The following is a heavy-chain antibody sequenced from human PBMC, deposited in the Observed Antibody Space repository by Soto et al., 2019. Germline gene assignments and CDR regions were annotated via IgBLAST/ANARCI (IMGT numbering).Heavy chain of an antibody. CDR1: GYTFTNYY. D-gene: IGHD3-10*01. J-gene: IGHJ4*02. CDR3: ARAGPDLATIRRFDY. Sequence: ASVKVSCKASGYTFTNYYRHWVGQAPGEGSEGMGVIHYSGATPTSAHNFHGPVPMTSATSTSTVYVELSSLTSEDTAVYYCARAGPDLATIRRFDYWGQGTLVTVSS. CDR2: IHYSGATP. V-gene: IGHV1-46*01.